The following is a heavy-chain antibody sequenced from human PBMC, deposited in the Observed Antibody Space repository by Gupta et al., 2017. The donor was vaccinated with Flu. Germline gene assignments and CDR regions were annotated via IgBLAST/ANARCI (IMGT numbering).Heavy chain of an antibody. CDR2: ISSSSSTI. CDR1: S. Sequence: SMNWVRQAPGKGLEWVSYISSSSSTIYYADSVKGRFTISRDNAKNSLYLQMNSLRAEDTAVYYCARKPTTYDSSGYRAFDIWGQGTMVTVSS. V-gene: IGHV3-48*01. J-gene: IGHJ3*02. CDR3: ARKPTTYDSSGYRAFDI. D-gene: IGHD3-22*01.